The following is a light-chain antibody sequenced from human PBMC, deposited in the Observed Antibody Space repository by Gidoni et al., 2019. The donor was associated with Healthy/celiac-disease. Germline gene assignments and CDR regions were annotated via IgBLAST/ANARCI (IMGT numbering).Light chain of an antibody. Sequence: QSVLPHPPSASGTPGPRVTISCSVSSSNIGSNTVNWYQQLPGTAPKLLIYSNNQRPSGVPDRFSGSKSGTSAALAISGLQSEDEADYYCAAWDDSLNGFYVFGTGTKVTVL. CDR2: SNN. CDR1: SSNIGSNT. V-gene: IGLV1-44*01. J-gene: IGLJ1*01. CDR3: AAWDDSLNGFYV.